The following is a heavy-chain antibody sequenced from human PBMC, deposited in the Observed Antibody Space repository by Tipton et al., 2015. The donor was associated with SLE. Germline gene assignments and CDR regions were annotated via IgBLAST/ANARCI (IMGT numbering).Heavy chain of an antibody. CDR2: IHSSGST. CDR1: GGSISSGDYY. Sequence: LRLSCTVSGGSISSGDYYWSWIRQHPIKGLEWIGYIHSSGSTYYNPSLKSRVTMSVDTSKNQFSLKLSSVTAADTAVYYCASLGVVGATEGVYWGQGTLVTVSS. J-gene: IGHJ4*02. CDR3: ASLGVVGATEGVY. V-gene: IGHV4-31*03. D-gene: IGHD1-26*01.